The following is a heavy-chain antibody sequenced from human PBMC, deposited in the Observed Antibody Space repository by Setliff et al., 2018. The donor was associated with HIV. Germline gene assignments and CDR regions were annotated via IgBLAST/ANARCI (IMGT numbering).Heavy chain of an antibody. Sequence: SETLSLTCTVSGGSISSYYWSWIRQPPGKGLEWIGYIYTSGSVNYNPSLNSRVTMLLDTSKNQFSLKLNSVTAADTAVYYCARHSSYYQYFDYWGQGSLVTVSS. D-gene: IGHD3-10*01. V-gene: IGHV4-4*09. CDR3: ARHSSYYQYFDY. J-gene: IGHJ4*02. CDR2: IYTSGSV. CDR1: GGSISSYY.